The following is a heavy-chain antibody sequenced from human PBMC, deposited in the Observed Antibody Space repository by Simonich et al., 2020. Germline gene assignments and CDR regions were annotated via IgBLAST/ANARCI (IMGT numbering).Heavy chain of an antibody. V-gene: IGHV4-38-2*01. J-gene: IGHJ4*02. CDR3: ARGLTGDY. CDR1: GYSISSGYY. Sequence: QVQLQESGPGLVKPSETLSLTCAVSGYSISSGYYWGWIRQPPGKGLEWIGVIYHSGSTSYNPSLKSRVTISVDTSKNQFSLKLSSVTAADTAVYYCARGLTGDYWGQGTLVTVSS. D-gene: IGHD7-27*01. CDR2: IYHSGST.